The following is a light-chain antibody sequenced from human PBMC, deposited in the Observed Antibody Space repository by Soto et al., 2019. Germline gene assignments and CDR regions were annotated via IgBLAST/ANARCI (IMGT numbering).Light chain of an antibody. J-gene: IGKJ3*01. Sequence: DIVMTQSPDSLAVSLGERATINCKSSQSVLYSSNNKNYLAWYQQKPGQPPKMVIYWASNRESGVPARFSGSGSGTDFTLTISSLQAEDVAVYYCQQYYSTPFTFGTGTKVDIK. V-gene: IGKV4-1*01. CDR2: WAS. CDR3: QQYYSTPFT. CDR1: QSVLYSSNNKNY.